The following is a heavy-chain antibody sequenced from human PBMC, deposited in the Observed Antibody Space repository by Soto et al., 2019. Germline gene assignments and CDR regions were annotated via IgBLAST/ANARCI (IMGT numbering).Heavy chain of an antibody. CDR2: IIPIFGTA. CDR1: GGTFSSYA. D-gene: IGHD3-3*01. CDR3: ARDRITIFGVVIRPPDAFDI. Sequence: SVNVSCKASGGTFSSYAISWVRQAPGQGLEWMGGIIPIFGTANYAQKFQGRVTITADKSTSTAYMELSSLRSEDTAVYYCARDRITIFGVVIRPPDAFDIWGQGTMDTVSS. J-gene: IGHJ3*02. V-gene: IGHV1-69*06.